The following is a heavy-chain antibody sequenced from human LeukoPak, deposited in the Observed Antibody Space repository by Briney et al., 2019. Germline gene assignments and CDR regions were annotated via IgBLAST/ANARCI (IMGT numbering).Heavy chain of an antibody. V-gene: IGHV4-38-2*02. CDR2: IYHSGST. CDR3: ARDHLLAVAGFFDY. Sequence: SETLSLTCAVSGYSISSSYYWGWIRQPPGKGLEWIGSIYHSGSTYYNPSLKSRVTISVDTSKNQFSLKLSSVTAADTAVYYCARDHLLAVAGFFDYWGQGTLVTVSS. D-gene: IGHD6-19*01. CDR1: GYSISSSYY. J-gene: IGHJ4*02.